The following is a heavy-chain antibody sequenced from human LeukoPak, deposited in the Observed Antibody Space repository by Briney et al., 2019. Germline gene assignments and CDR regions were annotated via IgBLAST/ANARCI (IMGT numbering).Heavy chain of an antibody. Sequence: GESLKISCKGSGYSFTSYWIGWVRQMPGKGLEWMGSIYPGDSDTRYSPSFQGQVTISADKSISTAYLQWSSLKASDTAKYYCARLMLEMATITAFDIWGQGTMVTVSS. CDR2: IYPGDSDT. D-gene: IGHD5-24*01. V-gene: IGHV5-51*01. CDR1: GYSFTSYW. CDR3: ARLMLEMATITAFDI. J-gene: IGHJ3*02.